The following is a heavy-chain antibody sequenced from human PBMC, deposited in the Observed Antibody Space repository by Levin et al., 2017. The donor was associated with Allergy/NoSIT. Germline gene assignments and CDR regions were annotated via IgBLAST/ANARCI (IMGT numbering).Heavy chain of an antibody. CDR1: GGSFSGYY. J-gene: IGHJ6*02. D-gene: IGHD3-3*02. CDR2: INHSGST. V-gene: IGHV4-34*01. CDR3: ARHFIPGKYYYYYYGMDV. Sequence: SQTLSLTCAVYGGSFSGYYWSWIRQPPGKGLEWIGEINHSGSTNYNPSLKSRVTISVDTSKNQFSLKLSSVTAADTAVYYCARHFIPGKYYYYYYGMDVWGQGTTVTVSS.